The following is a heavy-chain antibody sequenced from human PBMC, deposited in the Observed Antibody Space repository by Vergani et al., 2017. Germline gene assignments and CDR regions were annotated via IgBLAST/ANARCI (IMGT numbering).Heavy chain of an antibody. CDR1: GFTFSSYA. CDR3: AKSGYDSSGYQTRLDY. Sequence: QVQLVESGRGVVQPGRSLRLSCAASGFTFSSYAMHWVRQAPGTGLEWVAVISYDGSNKYYADSVKGRFTISRDNSKNTLYLQMNSLRAEDTAVYYCAKSGYDSSGYQTRLDYWGQGTLVTVSS. CDR2: ISYDGSNK. D-gene: IGHD3-22*01. V-gene: IGHV3-30-3*02. J-gene: IGHJ4*02.